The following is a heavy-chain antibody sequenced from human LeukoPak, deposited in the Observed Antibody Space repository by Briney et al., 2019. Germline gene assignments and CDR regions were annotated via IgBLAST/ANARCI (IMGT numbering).Heavy chain of an antibody. CDR1: GFTFSNYA. CDR3: AKYTERAFDI. Sequence: PGRSLRLSCAASGFTFSNYAMSWVRQAPGKGLEWVSGISGSGGNTDYADSVKGRFTISRDNSKNTLSLQMNSLRAEDTAVYYCAKYTERAFDIWGRGTMVTVSS. D-gene: IGHD2-2*02. V-gene: IGHV3-23*01. CDR2: ISGSGGNT. J-gene: IGHJ3*02.